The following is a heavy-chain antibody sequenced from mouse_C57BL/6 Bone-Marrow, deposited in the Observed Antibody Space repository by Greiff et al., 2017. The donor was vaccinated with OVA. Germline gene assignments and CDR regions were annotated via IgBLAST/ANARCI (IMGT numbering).Heavy chain of an antibody. CDR1: GFSLTSYG. D-gene: IGHD3-2*02. CDR2: IWSGGST. V-gene: IGHV2-2*01. CDR3: ASSRQLRLPFAY. Sequence: QVQLKESGPGLVQPSQSLSITCTVSGFSLTSYGVHWVRQSPGKGLEWLGVIWSGGSTDYNAAFISRLSISKDNSKSQVFFKMNSLQADDTAIYYCASSRQLRLPFAYWGQGTLVTVSA. J-gene: IGHJ3*01.